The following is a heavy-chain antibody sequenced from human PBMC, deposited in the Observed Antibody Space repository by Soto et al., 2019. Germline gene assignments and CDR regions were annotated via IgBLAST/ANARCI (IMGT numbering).Heavy chain of an antibody. CDR1: GVSISNSY. CDR3: VRVRTLSTLDY. V-gene: IGHV4-59*01. J-gene: IGHJ4*02. Sequence: LSLTCTVAGVSISNSYWAWIRQSPEKGLECIGYIFYSGSTKYNPSLQSRVTISLDASKNQFFLQLTSVTAADSAVYFCVRVRTLSTLDYWGQGTLVTVSS. CDR2: IFYSGST.